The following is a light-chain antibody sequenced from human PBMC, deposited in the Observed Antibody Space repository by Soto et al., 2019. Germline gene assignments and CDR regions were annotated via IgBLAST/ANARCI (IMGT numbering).Light chain of an antibody. Sequence: HSVLTQPPSVSGAPGQRVTISCTGSSSNIGAGYDVHWYQQLPGTAPKLLIYGNSNRPSGVPDRFSDSKSGTSASLAITGLQAEDEADYYCQSYDSSLSGWVFGGGTKLTVL. CDR1: SSNIGAGYD. V-gene: IGLV1-40*01. CDR3: QSYDSSLSGWV. CDR2: GNS. J-gene: IGLJ3*02.